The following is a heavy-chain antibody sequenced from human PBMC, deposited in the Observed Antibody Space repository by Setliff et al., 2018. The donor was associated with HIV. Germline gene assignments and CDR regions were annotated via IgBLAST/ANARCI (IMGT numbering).Heavy chain of an antibody. CDR1: GFIFDTYP. CDR3: ARDPKYYYKYFQY. CDR2: ISYDGSNK. Sequence: GGSLRLSCVASGFIFDTYPMNWVRQAPGKGLEWVAVISYDGSNKYYADSVKGRFTISRDNSKNTLYLQMNSLRVEDTAVYYCARDPKYYYKYFQYWGPGTLVTVSS. J-gene: IGHJ1*01. D-gene: IGHD1-26*01. V-gene: IGHV3-30-3*01.